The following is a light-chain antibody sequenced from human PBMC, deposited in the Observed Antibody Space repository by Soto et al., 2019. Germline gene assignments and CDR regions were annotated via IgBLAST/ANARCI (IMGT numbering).Light chain of an antibody. V-gene: IGKV1-33*01. CDR1: QDIENY. Sequence: DIQLTQSPSSLSASVGDRVTITFQASQDIENYLNWYQQKPGKAPRVLIYGASNLEKGVASRFSGSGSGTDFIFTISSLQPEDIGTYYCQQYDNLALTFGGGTKVDIK. CDR3: QQYDNLALT. CDR2: GAS. J-gene: IGKJ4*01.